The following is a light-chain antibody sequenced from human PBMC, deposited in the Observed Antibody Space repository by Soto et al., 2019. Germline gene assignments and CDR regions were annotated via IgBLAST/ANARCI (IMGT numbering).Light chain of an antibody. CDR2: AAS. J-gene: IGKJ4*01. CDR3: QQSYSTPLT. Sequence: DIQMTQSPSSLSASVGDRVTITCRARQSISSYLNWYQQKPGKAPKLLIYAASSLQSGVPSRFSGSGSGTDFTLTISSLQPEDFATYYCQQSYSTPLTLGGGTKVEIK. CDR1: QSISSY. V-gene: IGKV1-39*01.